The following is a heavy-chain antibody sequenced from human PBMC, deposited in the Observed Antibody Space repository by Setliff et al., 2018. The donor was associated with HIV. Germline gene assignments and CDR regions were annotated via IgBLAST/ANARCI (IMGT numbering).Heavy chain of an antibody. CDR1: GFTFSYHA. CDR2: ISGSGDST. CDR3: AKDYRTSNWFDP. V-gene: IGHV3-23*01. J-gene: IGHJ5*02. Sequence: PGGSLRLSCAASGFTFSYHAMTWVRQAPGKGLEWVSGISGSGDSTYYAASVKGRFIISRDNSKDILSLQMNSVRAEDTGLYFCAKDYRTSNWFDPWGHGTLVTVSS. D-gene: IGHD3-16*02.